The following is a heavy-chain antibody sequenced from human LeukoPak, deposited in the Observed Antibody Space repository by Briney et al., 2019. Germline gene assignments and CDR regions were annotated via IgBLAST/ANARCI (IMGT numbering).Heavy chain of an antibody. V-gene: IGHV1-46*01. CDR3: ARHSLIGTTPFDY. D-gene: IGHD1-20*01. CDR2: INPSGGST. Sequence: ASVKVSCKASGYTFISYYMHWVRQAPGQGLEWMGVINPSGGSTAYAQQFQGRVTMTRDTSTSTVYMELSSLRSENTAVYYCARHSLIGTTPFDYWGQGTLVTVSS. CDR1: GYTFISYY. J-gene: IGHJ4*02.